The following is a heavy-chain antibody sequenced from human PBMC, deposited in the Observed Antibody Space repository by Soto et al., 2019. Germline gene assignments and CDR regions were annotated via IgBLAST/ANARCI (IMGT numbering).Heavy chain of an antibody. V-gene: IGHV4-30-4*01. CDR3: VREPLAAAGTLYYYYGMDV. J-gene: IGHJ6*02. Sequence: QVQLQESGPGLVKPSQTLSLTCTVSGGSISSGDYYWSWLRQPPVKGLEWIGYIYYSGSTYYNPSLMSRLTISVDPSKNQFALKRSSVTAADTAVYYCVREPLAAAGTLYYYYGMDVWCQGPTVTVSS. CDR1: GGSISSGDYY. CDR2: IYYSGST. D-gene: IGHD6-13*01.